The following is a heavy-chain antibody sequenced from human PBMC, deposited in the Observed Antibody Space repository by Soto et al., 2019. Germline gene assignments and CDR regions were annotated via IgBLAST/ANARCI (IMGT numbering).Heavy chain of an antibody. CDR2: IKSKTDGGTT. CDR1: GFTFSNAW. V-gene: IGHV3-15*01. Sequence: EVQLVESGGGLVKPGGSLRLSCAASGFTFSNAWMSWVRQAPGKGLEWVGRIKSKTDGGTTDYAAPVKGRFTISRDDSKNTLYLQMNSLKTEDTAVYYCTTGYYGSGSLQVTWGQGTLVTVSS. D-gene: IGHD3-10*01. CDR3: TTGYYGSGSLQVT. J-gene: IGHJ5*02.